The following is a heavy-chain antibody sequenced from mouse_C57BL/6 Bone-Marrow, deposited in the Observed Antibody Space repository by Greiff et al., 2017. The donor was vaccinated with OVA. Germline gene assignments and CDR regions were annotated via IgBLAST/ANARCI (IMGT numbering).Heavy chain of an antibody. D-gene: IGHD6-1*01. V-gene: IGHV5-4*01. Sequence: EVMLVESGGGLVKPGGSLRLSCAASGFTFSSYAMSWVRQTPEKRLEWVATISDGGSYTYYPDNVQGRFTISRDNAKNNLYLQMSHLKSEDTAMYYCARDEPLGSFAYWGQGTLVTVSA. CDR1: GFTFSSYA. CDR3: ARDEPLGSFAY. J-gene: IGHJ3*01. CDR2: ISDGGSYT.